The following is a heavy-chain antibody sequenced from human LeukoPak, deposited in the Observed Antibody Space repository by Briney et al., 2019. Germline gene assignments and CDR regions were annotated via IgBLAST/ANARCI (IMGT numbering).Heavy chain of an antibody. D-gene: IGHD6-13*01. CDR1: GFTFSSYW. V-gene: IGHV3-74*01. Sequence: GGSLRLSCAASGFTFSSYWMHWVRQAPGRGLVWVSRINSDGSSTSYADSVKGRFTISRDNAKNTLYLQMNSLRAEDTAVYYCARDRSSSWYSFSFYFDYWGQGTLVTVSS. CDR3: ARDRSSSWYSFSFYFDY. CDR2: INSDGSST. J-gene: IGHJ4*02.